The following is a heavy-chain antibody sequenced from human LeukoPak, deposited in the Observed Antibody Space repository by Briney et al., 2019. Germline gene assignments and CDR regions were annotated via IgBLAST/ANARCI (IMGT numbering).Heavy chain of an antibody. CDR2: VKKDASEK. V-gene: IGHV3-7*01. D-gene: IGHD6-13*01. CDR3: ARSVSSWYEDY. J-gene: IGHJ4*02. CDR1: GFTFSNNW. Sequence: PGGSLRLSCAASGFTFSNNWMTWVRQAPGKGLEWVATVKKDASEKYYVDSVKGRFTISRDNAKNSLYLQMNSLRAEDTAVYYCARSVSSWYEDYWGQGTLVTVSS.